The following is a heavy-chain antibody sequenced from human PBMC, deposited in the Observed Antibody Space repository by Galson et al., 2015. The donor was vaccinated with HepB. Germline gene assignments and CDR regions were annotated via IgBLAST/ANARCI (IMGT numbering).Heavy chain of an antibody. V-gene: IGHV1-69*13. J-gene: IGHJ4*02. CDR3: ARGYDSGNYYYYY. D-gene: IGHD3-10*01. CDR1: GGTFSIYG. Sequence: SVKVSCKASGGTFSIYGIDWVRQAPGQGLEWMGGIIPIFDRANYAQRFQGRVRITADESTSTAYMELTSLRSEDTAVYYCARGYDSGNYYYYYWGQGTLVTVSS. CDR2: IIPIFDRA.